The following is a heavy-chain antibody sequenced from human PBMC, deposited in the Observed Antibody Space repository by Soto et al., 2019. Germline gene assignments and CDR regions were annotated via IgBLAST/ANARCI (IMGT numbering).Heavy chain of an antibody. CDR1: GGSISSGGYY. Sequence: SETLSLTCTVSGGSISSGGYYWSWIRQHPGKGLEWIGYIYYSGSTNYNPSLKSRVTISVDTSKNQFSLKLSSVTAADTAVYYCARAFYCSGGSCYDYWGQGTLVTVSS. J-gene: IGHJ4*02. V-gene: IGHV4-61*08. CDR3: ARAFYCSGGSCYDY. CDR2: IYYSGST. D-gene: IGHD2-15*01.